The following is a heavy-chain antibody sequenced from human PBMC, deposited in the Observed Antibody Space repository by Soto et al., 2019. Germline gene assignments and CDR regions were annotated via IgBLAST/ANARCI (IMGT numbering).Heavy chain of an antibody. V-gene: IGHV3-33*01. CDR2: IWYDGSNK. Sequence: GGSLRLSCAASGFTFSSYGMHWVRQAPGKGLEWVAVIWYDGSNKYYADSVKGRFTISRDNSKNTLYQQMNSLRAEDMAVYYCARETAVAAFYYYGMDVWGQGTTVTVSS. CDR1: GFTFSSYG. CDR3: ARETAVAAFYYYGMDV. J-gene: IGHJ6*02. D-gene: IGHD6-19*01.